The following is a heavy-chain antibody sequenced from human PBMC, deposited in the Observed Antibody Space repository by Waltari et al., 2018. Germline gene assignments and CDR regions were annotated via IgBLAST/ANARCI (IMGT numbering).Heavy chain of an antibody. D-gene: IGHD3-16*01. J-gene: IGHJ4*02. Sequence: QVQLQQWGAGLLKPSETLSLTCAVYGGSFSGYYWSWIRQPPGKGLEWIGEINHSGSTNYNPSLKSRVTISVDTSKNQFSLKLSSVTAADTAVYYCARVPGGGEADYWGQGTLVTVSS. V-gene: IGHV4-34*01. CDR1: GGSFSGYY. CDR2: INHSGST. CDR3: ARVPGGGEADY.